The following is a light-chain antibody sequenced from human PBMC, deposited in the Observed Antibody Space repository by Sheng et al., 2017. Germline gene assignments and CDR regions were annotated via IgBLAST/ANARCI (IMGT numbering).Light chain of an antibody. J-gene: IGKJ2*01. CDR1: QSVSSS. CDR2: GAS. V-gene: IGKV3-15*01. Sequence: EIVMTQSPATLSVSPGERATLSCRASQSVSSSLAWYQQKPGQTPRLLVYGASTRATGIPTRFSGGGSGTDFTLTISSLQSEDFAVYYCQQYNNWPATFGQGTKLEI. CDR3: QQYNNWPAT.